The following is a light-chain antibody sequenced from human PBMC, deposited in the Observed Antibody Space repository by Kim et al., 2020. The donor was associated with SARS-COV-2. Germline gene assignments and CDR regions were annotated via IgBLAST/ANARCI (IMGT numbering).Light chain of an antibody. CDR3: QSRDRDSTGNLYV. J-gene: IGLJ1*01. Sequence: GQRVRVTSQGEGLRSSNANWYQHKQRQAPVLVMFDKDSRPPGIPVRFPVSSSGKTASLSITGAHAADEADYYCQSRDRDSTGNLYVFGPGTKVTVL. CDR1: GLRSSN. V-gene: IGLV3-19*01. CDR2: DKD.